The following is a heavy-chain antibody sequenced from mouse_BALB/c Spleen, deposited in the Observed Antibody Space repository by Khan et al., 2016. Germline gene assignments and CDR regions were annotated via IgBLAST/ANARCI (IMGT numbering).Heavy chain of an antibody. D-gene: IGHD1-1*02. CDR3: ARAAYYLSVLSDYYAVDY. CDR1: GYTFTSYW. Sequence: QVQLQQSGAELARPGASVKLSCKASGYTFTSYWMQWVKQRPGQGLEWMGTIYTGDGDTRYNQKFKGKATLTGDKSYSTAYIQLSSLASEDSAVNYCARAAYYLSVLSDYYAVDYSVLCTSVTVSS. J-gene: IGHJ4*01. V-gene: IGHV1-87*01. CDR2: IYTGDGDT.